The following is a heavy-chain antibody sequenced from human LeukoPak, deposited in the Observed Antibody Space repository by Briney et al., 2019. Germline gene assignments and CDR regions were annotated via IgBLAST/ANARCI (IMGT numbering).Heavy chain of an antibody. CDR1: GFTFSDYY. Sequence: GGSLRLSCAASGFTFSDYYMSWIRQAPGKGREWVSYISSSVSTIYYADSVKGRFTISRDNAKNSLYLQMNSLRAEDTAVYYCARDRESRSAWLLDSWGQGTLVTVSS. CDR3: ARDRESRSAWLLDS. D-gene: IGHD3-9*01. CDR2: ISSSVSTI. V-gene: IGHV3-11*01. J-gene: IGHJ4*02.